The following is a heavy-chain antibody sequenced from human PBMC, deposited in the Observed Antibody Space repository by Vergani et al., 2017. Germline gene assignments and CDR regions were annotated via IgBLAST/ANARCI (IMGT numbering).Heavy chain of an antibody. CDR2: ISRGGGST. D-gene: IGHD1-26*01. CDR3: GKVSGGTYPGGSLGQ. Sequence: EVQLLEPGGGLVQPGGSLRLSCAASGFTFTTYAMNWARQAPGKGLEWVSGISRGGGSTYYADSVTGRFTISRDNSNDTLYLQMNSLRAEDTAVYYCGKVSGGTYPGGSLGQWGQGTLVTVSS. J-gene: IGHJ4*02. CDR1: GFTFTTYA. V-gene: IGHV3-23*01.